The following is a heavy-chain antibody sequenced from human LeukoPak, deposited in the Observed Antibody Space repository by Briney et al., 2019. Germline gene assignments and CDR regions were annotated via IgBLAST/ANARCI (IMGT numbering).Heavy chain of an antibody. Sequence: PGESLKISCKGSGYSFTSYWIGWVRQMPGKGVECMGIIYPGDSDTRYSPSFQGQVTISADKSISTAYLQWSSLKASDTAMYYCARQITIFGVVTGFDYWGQGTLVTVSS. CDR1: GYSFTSYW. D-gene: IGHD3-3*01. CDR2: IYPGDSDT. V-gene: IGHV5-51*01. CDR3: ARQITIFGVVTGFDY. J-gene: IGHJ4*02.